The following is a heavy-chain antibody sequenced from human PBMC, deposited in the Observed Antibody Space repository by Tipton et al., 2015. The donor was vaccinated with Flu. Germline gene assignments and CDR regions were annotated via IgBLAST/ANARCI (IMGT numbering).Heavy chain of an antibody. J-gene: IGHJ3*02. V-gene: IGHV1-2*02. Sequence: QVQLVQSGAEVKKPGASVKVSCKASGYTFTDYYMNWVRQAPGQGLEWVGWINPHSGGAKFGKGFQGRVTMTLDTSSNTAYMELSRLTSDDAALYFCVRMYYFDARNAFDIWGQGTMVTVSS. CDR3: VRMYYFDARNAFDI. CDR1: GYTFTDYY. D-gene: IGHD2/OR15-2a*01. CDR2: INPHSGGA.